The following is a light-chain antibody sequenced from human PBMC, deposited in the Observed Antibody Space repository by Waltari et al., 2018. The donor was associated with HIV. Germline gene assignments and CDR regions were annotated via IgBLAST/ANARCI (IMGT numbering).Light chain of an antibody. V-gene: IGLV1-40*01. J-gene: IGLJ1*01. CDR1: SSNIGAGYD. Sequence: QSVLTQPPSVSGAPGQRVTISCTGSSSNIGAGYDVHWYQQLPGTAPKLLIYVNSNGPSGVPARFSGSKSGTSASLAITGLRSEDEADYYCAAWDDSLSGYVFGTGTKVTVL. CDR3: AAWDDSLSGYV. CDR2: VNS.